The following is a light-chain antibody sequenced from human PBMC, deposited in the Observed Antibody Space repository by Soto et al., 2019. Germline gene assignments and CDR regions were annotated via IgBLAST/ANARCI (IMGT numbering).Light chain of an antibody. J-gene: IGLJ1*01. CDR2: DAS. V-gene: IGLV2-14*01. CDR1: SSDVGGYNY. CDR3: SSYTSSSTFYV. Sequence: QSALTQPASVSVSPGQSITISCTGTSSDVGGYNYVSWYQQHPGKAPKLMIYDASNRPSGVSNRFSGSKSGNTASLTISGLQAEDEADYYCSSYTSSSTFYVFGTGTKVTVL.